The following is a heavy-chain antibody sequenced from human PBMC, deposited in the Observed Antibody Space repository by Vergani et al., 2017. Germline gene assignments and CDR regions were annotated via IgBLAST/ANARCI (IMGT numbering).Heavy chain of an antibody. CDR2: IIPIVGTA. Sequence: QVQLVQSGAEVKKPGSSVKVSCKASGGTFSSYAISWVRQAPGQGLEWMGRIIPIVGTANYAQKFQGRVTITADDSTITAYMELSSLRSEDTAVYYCARDVLTYYDGSGSYYIPPQGYYYGMDVWGEGTTVTVSS. CDR3: ARDVLTYYDGSGSYYIPPQGYYYGMDV. D-gene: IGHD3-10*01. V-gene: IGHV1-69*18. J-gene: IGHJ6*04. CDR1: GGTFSSYA.